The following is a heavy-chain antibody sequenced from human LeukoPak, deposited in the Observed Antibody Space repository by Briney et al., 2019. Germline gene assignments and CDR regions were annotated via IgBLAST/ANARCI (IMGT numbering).Heavy chain of an antibody. CDR2: ISAYNGNT. CDR3: ARVDEYYYGSGSAFDY. V-gene: IGHV1-18*01. Sequence: ASVKVSCKASGYTFTSYGISWLRQAPGQGLEWMGWISAYNGNTNYAQKLQGRVTMTTDTSTSTAYLELRSLRSDDTAVYYCARVDEYYYGSGSAFDYWGQGTLVTVSS. CDR1: GYTFTSYG. J-gene: IGHJ4*02. D-gene: IGHD3-10*01.